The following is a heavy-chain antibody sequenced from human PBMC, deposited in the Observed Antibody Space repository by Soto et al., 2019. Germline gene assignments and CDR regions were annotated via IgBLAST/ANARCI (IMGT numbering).Heavy chain of an antibody. CDR2: ISASATGT. CDR1: GFTFTSHA. CDR3: AKDRCSGGSCYRYYSSYMDV. V-gene: IGHV3-23*01. J-gene: IGHJ6*03. D-gene: IGHD2-15*01. Sequence: GGSLRLSCAASGFTFTSHAMTWVRQAPGKGLEWVSSISASATGTFYADSVKGRFTISRDNSKNTLFLQLDSLRAEDTAMYYCAKDRCSGGSCYRYYSSYMDVWGKGTTLTVSS.